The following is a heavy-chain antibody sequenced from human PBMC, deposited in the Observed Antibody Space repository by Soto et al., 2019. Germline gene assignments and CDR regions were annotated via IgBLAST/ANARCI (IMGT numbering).Heavy chain of an antibody. CDR1: GGTFSSYA. D-gene: IGHD3-10*01. CDR3: ASAYYYGSGSYDI. CDR2: IIPIFGTA. J-gene: IGHJ3*02. Sequence: SVKVSCKASGGTFSSYAISWVRQAPGQGPEWMGGIIPIFGTANYAQKFQGRVTITADKSTSTAYMELSSLRSEDTAVYYCASAYYYGSGSYDIWGQGTMVTVSS. V-gene: IGHV1-69*06.